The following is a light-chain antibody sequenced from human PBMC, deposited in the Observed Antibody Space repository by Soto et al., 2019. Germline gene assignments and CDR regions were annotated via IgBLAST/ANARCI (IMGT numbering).Light chain of an antibody. CDR2: YDS. V-gene: IGLV3-21*04. CDR1: NIGSKS. Sequence: SYELTQPPSVSVAPGKTASITCWGNNIGSKSVHWYQQKPGQAPVLVIYYDSDRPSGIPERFSGSNSGNTATLTISRVEAGDEADYYCQVWDSSSDHVVFGGGTKLTVL. CDR3: QVWDSSSDHVV. J-gene: IGLJ2*01.